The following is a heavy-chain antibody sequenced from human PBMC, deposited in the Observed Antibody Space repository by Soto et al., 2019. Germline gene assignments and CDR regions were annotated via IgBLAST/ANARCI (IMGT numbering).Heavy chain of an antibody. D-gene: IGHD3-22*01. CDR1: GFTFSTYW. Sequence: GGSLRLSCAASGFTFSTYWMHWVRQAPGKGLVWVSRINSDGSSTSYADSVKGRFTISRDNAKNTLYLQMNSLGAEDTAVYYCATRSSGYVAYWGQGTLVTVSS. CDR2: INSDGSST. J-gene: IGHJ4*02. CDR3: ATRSSGYVAY. V-gene: IGHV3-74*01.